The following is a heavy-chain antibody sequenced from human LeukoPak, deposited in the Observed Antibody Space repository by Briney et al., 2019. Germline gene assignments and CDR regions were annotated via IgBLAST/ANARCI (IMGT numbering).Heavy chain of an antibody. V-gene: IGHV3-23*01. J-gene: IGHJ6*04. CDR2: ISGSGGST. CDR3: AELGITMIGGV. CDR1: GFTFSRDG. Sequence: GGSLRLSCAASGFTFSRDGMSWVRQAPGKGLEWVSGISGSGGSTNYADSVKGRFTISRDNAKNSLYLQMNSLRAEDTAVYYCAELGITMIGGVWGKGTTVTISS. D-gene: IGHD3-10*02.